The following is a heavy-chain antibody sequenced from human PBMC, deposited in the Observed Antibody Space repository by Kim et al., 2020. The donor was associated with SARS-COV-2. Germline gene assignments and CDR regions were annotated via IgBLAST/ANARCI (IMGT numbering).Heavy chain of an antibody. Sequence: GGSLRLSCAASGFTFSSYAMHWVRQAPGKGLEWVAVISYDGSNKYYADSVKGRFTISRDNSKNTLYLQMNSLRAEDTAVYYCARDSWYSSGWYGTIEYWGLGTLVTVSS. V-gene: IGHV3-30*04. CDR2: ISYDGSNK. D-gene: IGHD6-19*01. CDR1: GFTFSSYA. CDR3: ARDSWYSSGWYGTIEY. J-gene: IGHJ4*02.